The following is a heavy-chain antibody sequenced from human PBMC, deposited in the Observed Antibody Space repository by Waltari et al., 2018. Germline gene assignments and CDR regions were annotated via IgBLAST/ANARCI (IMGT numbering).Heavy chain of an antibody. D-gene: IGHD3-3*01. Sequence: EVQLVESGGALIQPGQSLRPSCTTSGFTFGYDGLSWVRQAPGKWLGWVGFTRSSAYYGTAEYAASVKGRFTISRDDSKGIAYLEMTSLKAEDTAVYYCSRVKGTFWSGYCFDNWGQGTLVTVSA. V-gene: IGHV3-49*02. CDR1: GFTFGYDG. J-gene: IGHJ4*02. CDR3: SRVKGTFWSGYCFDN. CDR2: TRSSAYYGTA.